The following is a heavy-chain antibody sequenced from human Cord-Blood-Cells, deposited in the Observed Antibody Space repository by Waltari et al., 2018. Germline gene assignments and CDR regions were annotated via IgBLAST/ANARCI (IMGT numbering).Heavy chain of an antibody. D-gene: IGHD4-17*01. J-gene: IGHJ4*02. CDR2: IYYSGST. CDR1: GGSISSHS. V-gene: IGHV4-59*11. CDR3: ARGSTVVNFDY. Sequence: QVQLQESGPGLVKPSETLSLTCTVSGGSISSHSWSWIRQPPGKGLEWIGYIYYSGSTNYNPYLKSRVTISVDTSKNQFSLKLSSVTAADTAVYYCARGSTVVNFDYWGQGTLVTVSS.